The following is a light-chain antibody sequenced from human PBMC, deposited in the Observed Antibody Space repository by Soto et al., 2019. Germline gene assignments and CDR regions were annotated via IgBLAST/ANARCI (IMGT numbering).Light chain of an antibody. J-gene: IGLJ2*01. CDR3: QTWGTGIQV. V-gene: IGLV4-69*01. CDR1: SGHSSYA. Sequence: QSVVTQSPSASASLGASVKLTCTLSSGHSSYAIAWHQQQPEKGPRYLMKLNSDGSHSKGDGIPDHFSGSSSGAERYLTISSLQSEDETDYYCQTWGTGIQVFGGGTKLTVL. CDR2: LNSDGSH.